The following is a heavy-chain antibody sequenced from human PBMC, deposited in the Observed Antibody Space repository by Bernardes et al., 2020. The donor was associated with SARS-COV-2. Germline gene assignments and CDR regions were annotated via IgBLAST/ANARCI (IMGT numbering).Heavy chain of an antibody. J-gene: IGHJ6*02. CDR1: GFTFSTFW. V-gene: IGHV3-9*01. D-gene: IGHD3-10*01. Sequence: GGSLRLSCAASGFTFSTFWMHWGRQAPGKGLEWVSGISWNSGSIAYADSVKGRFTISRDNAKNSLYLQMSSLRAEDTALYYCAKDRYYYGSGSYPPNYYYYGMDVWGQGTTVTVSS. CDR2: ISWNSGSI. CDR3: AKDRYYYGSGSYPPNYYYYGMDV.